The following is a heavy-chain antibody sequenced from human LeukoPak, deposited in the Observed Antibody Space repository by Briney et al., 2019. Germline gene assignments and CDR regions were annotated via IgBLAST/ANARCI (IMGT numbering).Heavy chain of an antibody. Sequence: SQTLSLTCTVSGGSISSGGYYWSWIRQHPWKGLEWTGYIYYSGSTHYNPSLKSRVTISVDTSKNQFSLKLSSVTAADRAVYYCARDRTVTSPGSYYYYGMDVWGQGTTVTVSS. V-gene: IGHV4-31*03. CDR1: GGSISSGGYY. CDR2: IYYSGST. D-gene: IGHD4-17*01. J-gene: IGHJ6*02. CDR3: ARDRTVTSPGSYYYYGMDV.